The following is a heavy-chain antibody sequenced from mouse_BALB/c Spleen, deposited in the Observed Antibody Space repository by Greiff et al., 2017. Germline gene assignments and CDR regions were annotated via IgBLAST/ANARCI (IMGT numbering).Heavy chain of an antibody. CDR2: ISYSGST. CDR3: ARRGGNFFYAMDY. CDR1: GYSITSDYA. Sequence: QSGPGLVKPSQSLSLTCTVTGYSITSDYAWNWIRQFPGNKLEWMGYISYSGSTSYNPSLKSRISITRDTSKNQFFLQLNSVTTEDTATYYCARRGGNFFYAMDYWGQGTSVTVSS. J-gene: IGHJ4*01. D-gene: IGHD2-1*01. V-gene: IGHV3-2*02.